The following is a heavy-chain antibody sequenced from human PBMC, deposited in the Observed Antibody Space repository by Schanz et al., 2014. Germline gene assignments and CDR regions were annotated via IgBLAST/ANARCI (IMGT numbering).Heavy chain of an antibody. CDR2: ISVYNHNK. D-gene: IGHD3-10*02. V-gene: IGHV1-18*01. J-gene: IGHJ4*02. CDR3: ARDRRLFDRDDLCYLDS. CDR1: GYIFINSG. Sequence: QIQLVQSGPEVKKPGATVKVSCKASGYIFINSGISWVRQAPGQGLEWMGWISVYNHNKEYDQKFQGRVTMTTDTSTSTAYMALTDLRSDDTAVYYCARDRRLFDRDDLCYLDSWGQGTLVTVSS.